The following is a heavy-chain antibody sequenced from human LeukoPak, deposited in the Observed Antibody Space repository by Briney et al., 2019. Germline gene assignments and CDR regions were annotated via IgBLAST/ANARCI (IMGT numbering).Heavy chain of an antibody. D-gene: IGHD6-13*01. Sequence: PSGTLSLTCAVSGVSISSGHWWSWVRPPPGKGLEWIGEIYHSGSTNYNASLKSRVTISVDTSKNQFSLQLNSVTPEDTAVYYCARDHEIAAAGFDYWGQGTLVTVSS. J-gene: IGHJ4*02. CDR3: ARDHEIAAAGFDY. V-gene: IGHV4-4*02. CDR2: IYHSGST. CDR1: GVSISSGHW.